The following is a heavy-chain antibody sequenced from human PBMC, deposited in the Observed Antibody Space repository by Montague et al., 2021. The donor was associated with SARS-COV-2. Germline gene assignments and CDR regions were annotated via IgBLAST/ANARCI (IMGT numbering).Heavy chain of an antibody. D-gene: IGHD2-15*01. V-gene: IGHV4-31*03. J-gene: IGHJ3*02. CDR2: MYDSGST. CDR3: ARGDGVVVAAPYI. CDR1: GGSISNGGYY. Sequence: TLSLTCTVSGGSISNGGYYYSWIRQHPGKGLEWIGYMYDSGSTYYNLSLTSRVTMSLDTSKNQFSLKLSSVTAADTAVYYCARGDGVVVAAPYIWGQGTMVTVSS.